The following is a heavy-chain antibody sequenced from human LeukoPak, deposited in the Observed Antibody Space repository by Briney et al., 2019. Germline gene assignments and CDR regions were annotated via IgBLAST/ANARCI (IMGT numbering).Heavy chain of an antibody. CDR3: ARDGYSFGHDFDY. CDR2: IKGDGSST. J-gene: IGHJ4*02. Sequence: GGSLRLACAASGFTFSSYWMHWVRHTPGKGLVWVSRIKGDGSSTSYADSVKGRFTISRDNAKNTLYLQMNSLRAEDTAVYYCARDGYSFGHDFDYWGQGTLVTVSS. CDR1: GFTFSSYW. D-gene: IGHD5-18*01. V-gene: IGHV3-74*01.